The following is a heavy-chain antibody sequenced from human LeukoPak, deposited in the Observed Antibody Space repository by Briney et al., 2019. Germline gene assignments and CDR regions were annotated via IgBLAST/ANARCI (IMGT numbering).Heavy chain of an antibody. CDR1: GYTFTGYY. D-gene: IGHD1-26*01. V-gene: IGHV1-2*02. J-gene: IGHJ5*02. Sequence: ASVKVSCKASGYTFTGYYIHWVRQAPGQGLEWMGWINPNSGGTNYAQKFQGRVTITADESTSTAYMELSSLRSEDTAVYYCAREVGPNNWFDPWGQGTLVTVSS. CDR2: INPNSGGT. CDR3: AREVGPNNWFDP.